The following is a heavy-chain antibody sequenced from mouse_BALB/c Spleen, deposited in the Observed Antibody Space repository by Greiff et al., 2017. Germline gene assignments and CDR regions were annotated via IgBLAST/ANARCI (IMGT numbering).Heavy chain of an antibody. Sequence: VQLKQSGTVLARPGASVKMSCKASGYTFTSYWMHWVKQRPGQGLEWIGAIYPGNSDTSYNQKFKGKAKLTAVTSTSTAYMELSSLTNEDSAVYYCTREKDYGNYGYWGQGTTLTVSS. J-gene: IGHJ2*01. CDR2: IYPGNSDT. CDR1: GYTFTSYW. V-gene: IGHV1-5*01. D-gene: IGHD2-1*01. CDR3: TREKDYGNYGY.